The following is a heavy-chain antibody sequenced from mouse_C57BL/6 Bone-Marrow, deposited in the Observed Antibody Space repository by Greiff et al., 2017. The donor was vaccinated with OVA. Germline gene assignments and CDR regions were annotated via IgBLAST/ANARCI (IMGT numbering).Heavy chain of an antibody. CDR1: GYTFTDYE. D-gene: IGHD4-1*01. V-gene: IGHV1-15*01. CDR3: TSAGTGY. Sequence: QVHVKQSGAELVRPGASVTLSCKASGYTFTDYEMHWVKQTPVHGLEWIGAIDPETGGTAYNQKFKGKAILTADKSSSTAYMELRSLTSEDSAVYYCTSAGTGYWGQDTTLTVSS. CDR2: IDPETGGT. J-gene: IGHJ2*01.